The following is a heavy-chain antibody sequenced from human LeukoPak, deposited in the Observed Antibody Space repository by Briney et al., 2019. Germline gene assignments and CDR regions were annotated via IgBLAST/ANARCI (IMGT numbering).Heavy chain of an antibody. CDR2: IYCSGGT. Sequence: SETLSLTCTVAGGSISSDGYYWTWIRQHPGKGLEWIGYIYCSGGTYYNPSLKSRVTISVETSKNQFSLKVTSLTAADTAVYYCARVPRSDYDVACWGQGPLVTVPS. V-gene: IGHV4-31*03. CDR1: GGSISSDGYY. CDR3: ARVPRSDYDVAC. D-gene: IGHD5-12*01. J-gene: IGHJ4*02.